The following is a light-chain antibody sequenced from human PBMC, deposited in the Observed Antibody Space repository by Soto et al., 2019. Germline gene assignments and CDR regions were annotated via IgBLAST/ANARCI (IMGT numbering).Light chain of an antibody. V-gene: IGLV3-1*01. CDR3: QAWDSATGGG. Sequence: SYELTQPPSVSVSAGQTTSITCSGDKLGDKFASWYQQKPGLSPVLVIYNDSKRPSGIPDRFSGSNSGNTATLTISGTQTVDEADYYCQAWDSATGGGFGPGTKVTVL. CDR2: NDS. J-gene: IGLJ1*01. CDR1: KLGDKF.